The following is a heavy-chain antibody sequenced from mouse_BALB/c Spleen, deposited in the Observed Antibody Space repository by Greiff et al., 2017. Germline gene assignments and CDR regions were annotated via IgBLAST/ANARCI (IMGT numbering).Heavy chain of an antibody. CDR2: ISSGGSYT. D-gene: IGHD1-1*01. J-gene: IGHJ3*01. CDR3: TRDETYYYGSSSSFFAY. Sequence: DVMLVESGGGLVKPGGSLKLSCAASGFTFSSYTMSWVRQTPEKRLEWVATISSGGSYTYYPDSVKGRFTISRDNAKNTLYLQMSSLKSEDTAMYYCTRDETYYYGSSSSFFAYWGQGTLVTVSA. CDR1: GFTFSSYT. V-gene: IGHV5-6-4*01.